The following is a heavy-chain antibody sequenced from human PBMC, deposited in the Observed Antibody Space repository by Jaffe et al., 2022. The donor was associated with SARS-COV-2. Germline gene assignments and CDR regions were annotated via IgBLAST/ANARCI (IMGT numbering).Heavy chain of an antibody. V-gene: IGHV3-21*01. CDR2: ISSSSSDI. CDR3: ARVPQLSVALPNFDY. CDR1: GFTFSSYS. J-gene: IGHJ4*02. Sequence: EVQLVESGGGLVKPGGSLRLSCAASGFTFSSYSMNWVRQAPGKGLEWVASISSSSSDIYYADSIKGRFTVSRDNAKNSLFLQMNSLRAEDTAVYFCARVPQLSVALPNFDYWGQGTLVTVSS. D-gene: IGHD3-3*01.